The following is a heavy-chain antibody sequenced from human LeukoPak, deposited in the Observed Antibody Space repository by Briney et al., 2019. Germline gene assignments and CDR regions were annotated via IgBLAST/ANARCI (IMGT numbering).Heavy chain of an antibody. CDR1: GYSFSNYG. D-gene: IGHD3-22*01. CDR3: ARGGDYYDTSTFSAAINY. CDR2: MNPNSGDT. Sequence: GASVKVSCKTSGYSFSNYGISWVRQAPGQGLEWMGWMNPNSGDTGYAQKFQGRVTMTRDTSISTAYMELSSLRSEDTAVYYCARGGDYYDTSTFSAAINYWGQGTLVTVSS. V-gene: IGHV1-8*01. J-gene: IGHJ4*02.